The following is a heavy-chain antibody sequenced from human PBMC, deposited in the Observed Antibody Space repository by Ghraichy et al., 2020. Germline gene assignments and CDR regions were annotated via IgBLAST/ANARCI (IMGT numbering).Heavy chain of an antibody. D-gene: IGHD2-2*01. Sequence: SETLSLTCAVYGGSFSGYYWSWIRQPPGKGLEWIGEINHSGSTNYNPSLKSRVTISVDTSKNQFSLKLSSVTAADTAVYYCARKERYCSSTSCYARGRDAFDIWGQGTMVTVSS. V-gene: IGHV4-34*01. J-gene: IGHJ3*02. CDR3: ARKERYCSSTSCYARGRDAFDI. CDR2: INHSGST. CDR1: GGSFSGYY.